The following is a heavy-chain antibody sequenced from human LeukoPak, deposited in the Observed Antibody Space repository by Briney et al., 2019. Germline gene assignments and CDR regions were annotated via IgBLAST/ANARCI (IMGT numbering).Heavy chain of an antibody. D-gene: IGHD3-10*01. Sequence: PGGSLRLSCAASGFTFSSYSMNWVRQAPGKGLEWVSSISSSSSYIYYADSVKGRFTISRDNAKNSLYLQMNSLRAEDTAVYYCARDSRYYGSLRYGMDVWGQGTTVTVS. CDR1: GFTFSSYS. J-gene: IGHJ6*02. CDR2: ISSSSSYI. V-gene: IGHV3-21*01. CDR3: ARDSRYYGSLRYGMDV.